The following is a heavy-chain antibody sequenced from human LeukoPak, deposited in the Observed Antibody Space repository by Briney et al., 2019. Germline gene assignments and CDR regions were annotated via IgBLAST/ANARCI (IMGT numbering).Heavy chain of an antibody. V-gene: IGHV3-74*01. CDR2: ISSDGSST. Sequence: GGSLRLSCTVSGFTVSSNSMSGVRQAPGKGLVWVSSISSDGSSTNYADSVKGRFTISRDNAKNTLYLQMNSLTAEDTAVYYCSSALYYYGSGGCWFDPWGQGTLVTVSS. D-gene: IGHD3-10*01. CDR1: GFTVSSNS. CDR3: SSALYYYGSGGCWFDP. J-gene: IGHJ5*02.